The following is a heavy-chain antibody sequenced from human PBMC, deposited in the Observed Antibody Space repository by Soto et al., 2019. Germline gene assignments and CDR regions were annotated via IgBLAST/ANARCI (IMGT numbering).Heavy chain of an antibody. J-gene: IGHJ6*02. Sequence: QVQLVESGGGVVQPGRSLRLSCAASGFTFTSYDMHWVRQAPGKGLEWLALILHDGSAEYYADSVKGRFTISRDNSTNTLSLQMNSLKAEDTAVYYCAISRDGYSFYFYYGMDGWGQGTTVTVSS. CDR1: GFTFTSYD. V-gene: IGHV3-30*03. CDR3: AISRDGYSFYFYYGMDG. CDR2: ILHDGSAE. D-gene: IGHD4-4*01.